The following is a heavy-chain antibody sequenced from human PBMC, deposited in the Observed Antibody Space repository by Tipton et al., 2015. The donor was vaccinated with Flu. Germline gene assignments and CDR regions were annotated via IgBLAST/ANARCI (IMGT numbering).Heavy chain of an antibody. CDR2: INHSGST. V-gene: IGHV4-34*01. CDR1: GGSFSGYC. CDR3: ATHCVGVCSHAFDI. D-gene: IGHD2-21*02. J-gene: IGHJ3*02. Sequence: TLSLTCAVYGGSFSGYCWSWIRQPPGKGLEWIGEINHSGSTNYNPSLKSRVTISGDTSKNQFSLKLSSVTAADTAVYYCATHCVGVCSHAFDIWGQGTMVTVSS.